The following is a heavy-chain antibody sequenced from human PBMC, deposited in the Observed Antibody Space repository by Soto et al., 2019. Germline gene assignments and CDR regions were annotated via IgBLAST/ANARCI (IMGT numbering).Heavy chain of an antibody. CDR3: ARKTTRWWYDP. CDR1: GDSITSYY. D-gene: IGHD4-17*01. Sequence: SETLSLTCSFSGDSITSYYWSWIRQPPGKGLEWIGYIYYSGSTTYNSGSTNYNPSLKSRVTISVDTSKNQFSLKLSSVTAADTAVYYCARKTTRWWYDPWGQGTLVTVSS. CDR2: IYYSGSTTYNSGST. V-gene: IGHV4-59*01. J-gene: IGHJ5*02.